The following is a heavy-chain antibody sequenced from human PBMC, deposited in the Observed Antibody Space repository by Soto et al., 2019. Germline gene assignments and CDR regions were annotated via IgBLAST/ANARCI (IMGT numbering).Heavy chain of an antibody. J-gene: IGHJ4*02. CDR2: ISGDGGTT. CDR3: AKDPEIAVAS. Sequence: SGGSLRLSCAASRFKFAAHAMNWVRQGPGKGLEWVSLISGDGGTTYYADSVKGRFYISRDNSKNTLYLQMNNLRAEDTAVYYCAKDPEIAVASWGQGTLVTVSS. D-gene: IGHD6-19*01. V-gene: IGHV3-23*01. CDR1: RFKFAAHA.